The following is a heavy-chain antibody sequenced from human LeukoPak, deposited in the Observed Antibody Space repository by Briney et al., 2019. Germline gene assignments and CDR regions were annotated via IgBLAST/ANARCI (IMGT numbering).Heavy chain of an antibody. CDR3: AKATVYYYDSSGYPGYYFDY. J-gene: IGHJ4*02. V-gene: IGHV3-23*01. CDR2: ISGSGGGT. CDR1: GFTFSSIA. Sequence: GGSLRLSCAASGFTFSSIAMSWVRQAPDKGLEWVSTISGSGGGTYYADSVKGRFTISRDDSKNTLYLQMNSLRAEDTAVYYCAKATVYYYDSSGYPGYYFDYWGQGTLVTVSS. D-gene: IGHD3-22*01.